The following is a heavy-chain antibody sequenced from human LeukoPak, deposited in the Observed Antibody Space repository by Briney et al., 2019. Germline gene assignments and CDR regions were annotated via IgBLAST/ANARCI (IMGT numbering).Heavy chain of an antibody. CDR2: ILGNVGQT. V-gene: IGHV3-64*01. J-gene: IGHJ4*02. Sequence: QTRGCLRLSCAPSGFSPNNYAMHWVRPAPGGGLGYVSAILGNVGQTYYTNSVKGRVSISRDTSKNTLYLQINSVRTAETAVYYCASAWHLGIVMVMLDYWGQGTRVTVSS. D-gene: IGHD3-22*01. CDR3: ASAWHLGIVMVMLDY. CDR1: GFSPNNYA.